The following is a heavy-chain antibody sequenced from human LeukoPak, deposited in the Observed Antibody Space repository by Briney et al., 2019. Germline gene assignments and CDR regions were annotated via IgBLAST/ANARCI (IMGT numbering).Heavy chain of an antibody. Sequence: SETLSLTCTVSGGSISSSSYYWGWIRQPPGKGLEWIGSIYYSGSTYYNPSLKSRVTISVDTSKNQFSLKLSSVTAADTAVYYCARDELDSSSWYPNWFDPWGQGTLVTVSS. CDR3: ARDELDSSSWYPNWFDP. J-gene: IGHJ5*02. V-gene: IGHV4-39*07. CDR2: IYYSGST. CDR1: GGSISSSSYY. D-gene: IGHD6-13*01.